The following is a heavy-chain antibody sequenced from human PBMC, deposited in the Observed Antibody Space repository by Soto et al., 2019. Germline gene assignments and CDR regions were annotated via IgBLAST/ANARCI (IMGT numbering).Heavy chain of an antibody. V-gene: IGHV1-46*01. CDR3: ARELSGTELLY. J-gene: IGHJ4*02. D-gene: IGHD1-26*01. CDR1: GYTVTSYY. CDR2: SNPSGGST. Sequence: QVQLVQSGAEVKKPGASVKVSCKASGYTVTSYYMHWVRQAPGQGLEWMGISNPSGGSTSYAQKFQGRFTMTRDTSTSTVYMELSSLRSEDTAVYYCARELSGTELLYWGQGTLVTVSS.